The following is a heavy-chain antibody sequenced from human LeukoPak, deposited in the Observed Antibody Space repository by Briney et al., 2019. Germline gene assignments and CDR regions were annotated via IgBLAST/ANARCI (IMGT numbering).Heavy chain of an antibody. CDR1: EDTFTAYY. CDR3: ASTRAGSSGWLDY. D-gene: IGHD6-19*01. V-gene: IGHV1-2*04. J-gene: IGHJ4*02. CDR2: INPYTGGT. Sequence: ASVEVSCKASEDTFTAYYMHWVRQAPGQGLEWMGRINPYTGGTNYAQKFQGWVTMTRDTSISTIYLELSRLKFDDTAVYYCASTRAGSSGWLDYWGQGTLVTVSS.